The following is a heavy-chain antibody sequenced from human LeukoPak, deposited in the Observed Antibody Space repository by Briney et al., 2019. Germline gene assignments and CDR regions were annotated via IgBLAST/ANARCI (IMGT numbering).Heavy chain of an antibody. CDR1: GFTFSSYA. CDR2: ISYDGSNK. V-gene: IGHV3-30-3*01. D-gene: IGHD3-16*01. J-gene: IGHJ5*02. Sequence: GGSLRLSCAASGFTFSSYAMHWVRQAPGKGLEWVAVISYDGSNKYYADCVKGRFTISRDNSKNTLYLQMNSLRAEDRGVCYCARNSGNPFGGPGWFAPWGQGTLVTVSS. CDR3: ARNSGNPFGGPGWFAP.